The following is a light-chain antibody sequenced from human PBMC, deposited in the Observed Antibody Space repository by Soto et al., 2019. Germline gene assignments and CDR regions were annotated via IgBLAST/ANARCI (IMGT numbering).Light chain of an antibody. CDR1: GSNIGSNY. CDR3: AAWDDSLSGPV. J-gene: IGLJ2*01. V-gene: IGLV1-47*01. Sequence: QSVLTQPPSASGTPGQRVTISCSGSGSNIGSNYVYWYQQLPGTAPKLHIYRNNQRPSGVPDRFSGSKSGTSASLAISGLRSEDEADYYCAAWDDSLSGPVFGGGTKLTVL. CDR2: RNN.